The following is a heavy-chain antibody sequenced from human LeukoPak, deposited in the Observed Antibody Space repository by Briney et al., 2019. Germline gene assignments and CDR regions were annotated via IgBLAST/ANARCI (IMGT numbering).Heavy chain of an antibody. V-gene: IGHV4-59*08. D-gene: IGHD6-13*01. J-gene: IGHJ4*02. CDR2: VYYTGST. Sequence: SETLSLTCTVSGDSITSYYWSWIRQPPGKGLEWIGYVYYTGSTSYNPSLKSRVTISVDTSKNQFSLRLSSVTAADTALYFCARKGSNWSTQFDYWGQGTLVTVSS. CDR3: ARKGSNWSTQFDY. CDR1: GDSITSYY.